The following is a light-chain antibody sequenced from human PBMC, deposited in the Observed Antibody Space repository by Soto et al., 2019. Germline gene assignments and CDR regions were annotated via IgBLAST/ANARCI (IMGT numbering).Light chain of an antibody. J-gene: IGKJ1*01. V-gene: IGKV3-15*01. CDR3: QQYNNWPPWT. CDR1: QSVSSN. Sequence: EIVLTQSPATLSLSPGERATLSCRASQSVSSNLAWYQQKPGQAPRLLIYGASTRATGIPARFSGSGSGTEFTLTISSLQSEDFAVYYCQQYNNWPPWTVGQGTKGDIK. CDR2: GAS.